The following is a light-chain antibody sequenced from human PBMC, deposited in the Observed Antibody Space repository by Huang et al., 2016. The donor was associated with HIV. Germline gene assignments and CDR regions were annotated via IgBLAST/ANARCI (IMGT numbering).Light chain of an antibody. CDR3: QQYYTPPPT. J-gene: IGKJ2*01. CDR1: QSLLYSSNNQNY. Sequence: DIVMTQSPDSLAVSLGERATINCKSSQSLLYSSNNQNYLGWYQMKPGQPPRLLIYWASYRGSGVPDRITGSGSGTDFTLTIDRLQPEDVAVYYCQQYYTPPPTFGQGTKLEIK. V-gene: IGKV4-1*01. CDR2: WAS.